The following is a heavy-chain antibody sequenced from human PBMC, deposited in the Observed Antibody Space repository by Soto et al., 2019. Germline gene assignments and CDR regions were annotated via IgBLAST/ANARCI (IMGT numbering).Heavy chain of an antibody. CDR1: GGSIDNGGFY. D-gene: IGHD1-1*01. J-gene: IGHJ4*02. CDR2: IYYSGST. V-gene: IGHV4-31*03. Sequence: LSLTCTVSGGSIDNGGFYWSWVRQRPGRGLEWLVYIYYSGSTHYSPTLRSRISFSVASGKNQFSLRLTPVTAADTAIYFCVRANEIYFDYWGQGILVTVSS. CDR3: VRANEIYFDY.